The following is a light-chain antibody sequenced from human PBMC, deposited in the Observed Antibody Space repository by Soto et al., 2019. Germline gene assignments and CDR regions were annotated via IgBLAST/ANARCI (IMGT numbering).Light chain of an antibody. J-gene: IGLJ3*02. CDR2: GND. CDR1: RSNIASNT. V-gene: IGLV1-44*01. Sequence: QSVLTQPPSVSGTPGQRLTISCSGGRSNIASNTVNWYQQLPGTAPKLLLYGNDQPPSGVPGRFSGSKSGTSASLAISGLHADDEAEYFCSAWDDSLSGSMFGGGTKLTVL. CDR3: SAWDDSLSGSM.